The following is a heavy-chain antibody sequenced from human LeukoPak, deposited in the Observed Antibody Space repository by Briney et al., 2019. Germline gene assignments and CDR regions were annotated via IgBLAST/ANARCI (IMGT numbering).Heavy chain of an antibody. CDR2: VYHSGST. CDR3: ARAPAGAHGPFEY. J-gene: IGHJ4*02. CDR1: GGSINNYY. Sequence: AETLSLTCTVSGGSINNYYWTWIRQPPGKGLEWIGYVYHSGSTNYKPSLKSRLTMSIDTSSNQFSLKLSSVTAADTAVYYCARAPAGAHGPFEYWGQGTLVTVSS. V-gene: IGHV4-59*01. D-gene: IGHD1-26*01.